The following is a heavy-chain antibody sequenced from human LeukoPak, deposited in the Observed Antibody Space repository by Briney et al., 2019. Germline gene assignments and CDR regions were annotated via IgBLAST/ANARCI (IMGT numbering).Heavy chain of an antibody. V-gene: IGHV1-46*03. CDR3: TWGVGVTIFGVGGQAFDI. CDR1: GYTFTSNY. CDR2: INPSGGTT. J-gene: IGHJ3*02. Sequence: GASVKVSCKASGYTFTSNYMYWVRQAPGQGLEWMGIINPSGGTTRYAQKFQGRVTMTRDTSTSTLYMELSNLRSEDTAVYYCTWGVGVTIFGVGGQAFDIWGQGTMVTVSS. D-gene: IGHD3-3*01.